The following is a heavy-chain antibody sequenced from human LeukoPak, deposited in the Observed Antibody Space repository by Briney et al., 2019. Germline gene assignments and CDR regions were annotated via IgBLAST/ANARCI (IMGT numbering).Heavy chain of an antibody. J-gene: IGHJ5*02. Sequence: SETLSLTCTVSGASINSYHWSWIRQPPGKALKWIGYSSYTGSPKYTPSLKSRVIMSKDTSKNQISLKLSAVTAADTAVYYCARGDGYSPGFDTWGQGTLVTVSP. D-gene: IGHD5-24*01. CDR2: SSYTGSP. CDR1: GASINSYH. V-gene: IGHV4-59*01. CDR3: ARGDGYSPGFDT.